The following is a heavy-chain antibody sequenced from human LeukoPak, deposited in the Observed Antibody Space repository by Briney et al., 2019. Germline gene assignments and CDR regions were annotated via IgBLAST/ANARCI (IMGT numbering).Heavy chain of an antibody. CDR2: IYHSGST. D-gene: IGHD3-10*01. CDR3: ARDLHYGSGSYSFDY. V-gene: IGHV4-4*02. J-gene: IGHJ4*02. CDR1: GGSISSSNW. Sequence: SRTLSLTCAVSGGSISSSNWWSWVRQPPGKGLEWIGEIYHSGSTNYNPSLKSRVTISVDKSKNQFSLKLSSVTAADTAVYYCARDLHYGSGSYSFDYWGQGTLVTVSS.